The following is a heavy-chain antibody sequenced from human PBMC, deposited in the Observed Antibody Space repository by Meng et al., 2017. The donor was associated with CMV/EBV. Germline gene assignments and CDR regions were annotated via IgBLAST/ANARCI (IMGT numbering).Heavy chain of an antibody. CDR1: GFTFSSYE. CDR2: ISSSGSTI. J-gene: IGHJ6*02. V-gene: IGHV3-48*03. CDR3: ARNGGDRGAAAPWLIYYYYGMDV. D-gene: IGHD6-13*01. Sequence: GESLKISCAASGFTFSSYEMNWVRQAPGKGLEWVSYISSSGSTIYYADSVKGRFTISRDNAKNSLYLQMKSLRAEDTAFYYCARNGGDRGAAAPWLIYYYYGMDVWGQGTTVTVSS.